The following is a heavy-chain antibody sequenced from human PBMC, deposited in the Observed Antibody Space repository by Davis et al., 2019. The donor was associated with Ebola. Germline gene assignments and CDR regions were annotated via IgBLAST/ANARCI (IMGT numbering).Heavy chain of an antibody. J-gene: IGHJ4*02. CDR3: VKDRFTVVVVHGGFDY. CDR1: GYTFTSYG. D-gene: IGHD2-15*01. V-gene: IGHV1-69*13. Sequence: SVKVSCKASGYTFTSYGISWVRQVPGQGLEWMGGIIPVYGTANYAQKFQGRVTLTADESTSTAYMELSSLRSEDTAVYYCVKDRFTVVVVHGGFDYWGQGTLVTVSS. CDR2: IIPVYGTA.